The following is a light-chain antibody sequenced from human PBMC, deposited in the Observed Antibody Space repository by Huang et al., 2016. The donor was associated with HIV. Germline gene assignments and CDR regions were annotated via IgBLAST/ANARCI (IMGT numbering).Light chain of an antibody. CDR2: AAS. J-gene: IGKJ4*01. Sequence: DIQMTQSPSSVSASVGDRVTITCRASQGISSRLAWYQQKPGKAPNLLIYAASSLQSGVPARVSGSGSGTDFTLTISSLQPEDFATYYCQQAYSFPLALTFGGGTKVEIK. CDR3: QQAYSFPLALT. V-gene: IGKV1-12*01. CDR1: QGISSR.